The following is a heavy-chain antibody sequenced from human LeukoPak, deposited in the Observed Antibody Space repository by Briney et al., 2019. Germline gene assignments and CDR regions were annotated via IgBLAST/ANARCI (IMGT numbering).Heavy chain of an antibody. CDR3: ARGPGITIWTYGMDV. J-gene: IGHJ6*02. V-gene: IGHV4-30-2*01. D-gene: IGHD3-3*01. CDR1: GGSISSGGYS. Sequence: SETLSLTCAVSGGSISSGGYSWSWIRQPPGKGLEWIGYIYHSGSTYYNPSLKSRVTISVDTSKNQFSLKLSSVTAADTAVYYCARGPGITIWTYGMDVWGQGTTVIVSS. CDR2: IYHSGST.